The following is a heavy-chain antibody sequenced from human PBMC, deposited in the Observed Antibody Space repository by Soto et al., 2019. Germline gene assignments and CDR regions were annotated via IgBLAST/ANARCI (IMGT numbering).Heavy chain of an antibody. D-gene: IGHD2-21*01. V-gene: IGHV4-38-2*01. Sequence: SETLSLTCLVSGFPISSTYSWGWIRHPPGKVLGWISSIAHSLATSYSPSLTSRVTISVDTSKNQVSLKLTSVTAADTAVYFCASVTLVITDSDDFGVDVWGHGTTVTVSS. CDR1: GFPISSTYS. CDR2: IAHSLAT. J-gene: IGHJ6*02. CDR3: ASVTLVITDSDDFGVDV.